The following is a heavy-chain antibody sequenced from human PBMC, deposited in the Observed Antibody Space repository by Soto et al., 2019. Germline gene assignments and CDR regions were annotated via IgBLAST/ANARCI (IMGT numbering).Heavy chain of an antibody. CDR3: ARSPGLGELSPHPPPQPFDY. Sequence: QVQLVQSGAEVKKPGSSVKVSCKASGGTFSSYAISWVRQAPGQGLEWMGGIIPIFGTANYAQKFQGRVTITADESTSTAYMELGSLRSEDTAVYYCARSPGLGELSPHPPPQPFDYWGQGPLVTVSS. D-gene: IGHD3-16*02. V-gene: IGHV1-69*01. J-gene: IGHJ4*02. CDR2: IIPIFGTA. CDR1: GGTFSSYA.